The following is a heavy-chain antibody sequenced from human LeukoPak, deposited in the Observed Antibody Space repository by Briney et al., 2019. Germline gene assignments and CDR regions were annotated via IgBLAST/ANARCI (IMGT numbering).Heavy chain of an antibody. CDR1: GYTFTGFY. Sequence: ASVKVSCKASGYTFTGFYMHWVRQAPGQGLEGMGWINPNSGGTNYAQKFQGRVTMTRDTSISTAYMELSRLRSDDTAVYYCARDLTIFGGVNDPLIRGHWGQGTLVTVSS. J-gene: IGHJ4*02. CDR3: ARDLTIFGGVNDPLIRGH. CDR2: INPNSGGT. D-gene: IGHD3-3*01. V-gene: IGHV1-2*02.